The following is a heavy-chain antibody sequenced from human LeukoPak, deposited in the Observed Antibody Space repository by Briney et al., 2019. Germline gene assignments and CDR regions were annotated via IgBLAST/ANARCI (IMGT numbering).Heavy chain of an antibody. J-gene: IGHJ5*02. CDR3: ARDGYDILTGYPHDNWFDP. CDR1: GFTFSSYG. D-gene: IGHD3-9*01. Sequence: PGRSLRLSCAASGFTFSSYGMHWVRQAPGKGLEWVAVIWYDGSNKYYADSVKGRFTISRDNSKNTLYLQMNSPRAEDTAVYYCARDGYDILTGYPHDNWFDPWGQGTLVTVSS. CDR2: IWYDGSNK. V-gene: IGHV3-33*01.